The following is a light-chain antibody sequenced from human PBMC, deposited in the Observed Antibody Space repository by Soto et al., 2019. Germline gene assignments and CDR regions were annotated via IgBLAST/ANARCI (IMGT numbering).Light chain of an antibody. CDR3: QQYGSSLFT. CDR1: QSVRAY. J-gene: IGKJ3*01. V-gene: IGKV3-20*01. Sequence: IVLTQSPDTLSLSPGERATLSCRASQSVRAYLAWYQQKPGQAPRLLIYDASNRATGIPARFSGRGSGTDFTLTISRLEPEDFAVYYCQQYGSSLFTFGPGTKVDIK. CDR2: DAS.